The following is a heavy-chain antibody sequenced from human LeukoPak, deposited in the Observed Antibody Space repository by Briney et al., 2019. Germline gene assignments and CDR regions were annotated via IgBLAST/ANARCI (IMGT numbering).Heavy chain of an antibody. D-gene: IGHD5-18*01. CDR2: IIPIFGTA. J-gene: IGHJ6*02. CDR3: ARVQLTYYGMDV. CDR1: GGTYSSYA. Sequence: SVKVSCKASGGTYSSYAISWVRQAPGQGLEWMGGIIPIFGTANYAQKFQGRVTITADESTSTAYMELSSLRSEDTAVYYCARVQLTYYGMDVWGQGTTVTVSS. V-gene: IGHV1-69*13.